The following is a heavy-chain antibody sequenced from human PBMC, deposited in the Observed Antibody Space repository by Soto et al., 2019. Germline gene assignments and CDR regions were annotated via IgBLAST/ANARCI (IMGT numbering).Heavy chain of an antibody. CDR1: GGSISSYY. D-gene: IGHD5-12*01. V-gene: IGHV4-59*08. CDR3: AGAEDPYSGYDL. J-gene: IGHJ4*02. Sequence: SETLSLTCTVSGGSISSYYWSWIRQPPGKGLEWIGYIYYRGTTNYNPSLKSRVTISVDTSKNQFSLKLSSVTAADTAVYDCAGAEDPYSGYDLWGQGTLVTVSS. CDR2: IYYRGTT.